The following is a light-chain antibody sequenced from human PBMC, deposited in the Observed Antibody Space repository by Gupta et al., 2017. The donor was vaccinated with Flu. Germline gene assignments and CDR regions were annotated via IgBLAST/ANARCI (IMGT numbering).Light chain of an antibody. V-gene: IGKV1-39*01. CDR3: QQRDNTPLT. Sequence: DIQMTQSPSSLSASVGDRVTITCRASQSISSYVNWYQQTPGKAPKFLIYSASKLQSGVSSRFSGSGSGTDFTLTISRLQPEDFATYYCQQRDNTPLTFGGGTKVDIK. CDR1: QSISSY. CDR2: SAS. J-gene: IGKJ4*01.